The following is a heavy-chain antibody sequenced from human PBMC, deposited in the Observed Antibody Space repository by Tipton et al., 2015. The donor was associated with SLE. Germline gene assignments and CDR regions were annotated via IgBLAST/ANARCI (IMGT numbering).Heavy chain of an antibody. CDR2: ISSSGSTI. CDR1: GFTFSSYE. J-gene: IGHJ3*02. Sequence: QLVQSGGGLVQPGGSLRLSCAASGFTFSSYEMNWVRQAPGKGLEWVSYISSSGSTIYYADSVKGRFTISRDNAKNSLYLQMNSLRAEDTAVYYCAREGIAAAGHDAFDIWGQGTMVTVSS. V-gene: IGHV3-48*03. D-gene: IGHD6-13*01. CDR3: AREGIAAAGHDAFDI.